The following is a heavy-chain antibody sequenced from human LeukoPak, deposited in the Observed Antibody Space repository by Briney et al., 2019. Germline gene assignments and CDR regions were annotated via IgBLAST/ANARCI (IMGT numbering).Heavy chain of an antibody. V-gene: IGHV1-2*02. J-gene: IGHJ4*02. D-gene: IGHD6-19*01. Sequence: ASVKVSCKASGYTFTGYYMHWVRQAPGQGLEWMGWINPNSGGTNYAQKFQGRVTMTRDTSVSTAYMELSRLRSDDTAVYYCAREARVGSGWLDYWGQGTLVTVSS. CDR1: GYTFTGYY. CDR3: AREARVGSGWLDY. CDR2: INPNSGGT.